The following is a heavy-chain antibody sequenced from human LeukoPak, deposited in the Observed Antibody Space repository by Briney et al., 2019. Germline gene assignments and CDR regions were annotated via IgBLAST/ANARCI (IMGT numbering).Heavy chain of an antibody. CDR2: IYHSGST. J-gene: IGHJ4*02. CDR3: ARGNWNDVVGYYFDY. V-gene: IGHV4-38-2*02. Sequence: SETLSLTCTVSGGSIRHYYWGWIRQPPGKGLEWIGSIYHSGSTYYNPSLKSRVTISVDTSKNQFSLKLSSVTAADTAVYYCARGNWNDVVGYYFDYWGQGTLVTVSS. D-gene: IGHD1-1*01. CDR1: GGSIRHYY.